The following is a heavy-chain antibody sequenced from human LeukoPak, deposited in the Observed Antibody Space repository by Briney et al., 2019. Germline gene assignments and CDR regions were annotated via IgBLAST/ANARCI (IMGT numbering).Heavy chain of an antibody. CDR2: IYWDDDK. D-gene: IGHD3-22*01. J-gene: IGHJ3*02. Sequence: SGPTLVNPTQTLTLTCTFSGFSLSTSGVGVGWIRQPPGKALEWLALIYWDDDKRYSPSLKSRLTITKDTSKNQVVLTMTNMDPVDTATYYCAHRLRPFQTYYYDSSGRGSSDAFDIWGQGTMVTVSS. V-gene: IGHV2-5*02. CDR1: GFSLSTSGVG. CDR3: AHRLRPFQTYYYDSSGRGSSDAFDI.